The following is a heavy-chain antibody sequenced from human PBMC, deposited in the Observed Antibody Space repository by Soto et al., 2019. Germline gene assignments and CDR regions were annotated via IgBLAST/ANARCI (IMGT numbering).Heavy chain of an antibody. V-gene: IGHV4-31*03. CDR3: SRGDY. Sequence: QVQLQESGPRLVRPSQTLSLTCTVSGESIDTAGYYWTWIRQRPGRGLEWLGFIYHSGATYYSSSMKSRLSISIDRSQNQFSLKVTSVTAADTAVYFCSRGDYWGQDMVVTVSS. J-gene: IGHJ4*02. CDR2: IYHSGAT. CDR1: GESIDTAGYY.